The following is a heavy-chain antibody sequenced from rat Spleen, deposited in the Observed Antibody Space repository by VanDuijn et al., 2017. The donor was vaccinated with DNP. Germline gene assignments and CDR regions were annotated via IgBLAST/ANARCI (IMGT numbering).Heavy chain of an antibody. Sequence: EVQLQESGPGLVKPSQSLSLTCSVTGYSITSNYWGWIRKFPGNKMEWIGHISYSGSTNYNPSLKSRISITRDTSKNQFFLQLNSVTTEDTATYYCASGGYYSGDGFDYWGQGVMVTVSS. J-gene: IGHJ2*01. CDR2: ISYSGST. V-gene: IGHV3-1*01. CDR1: GYSITSNY. CDR3: ASGGYYSGDGFDY. D-gene: IGHD1-1*01.